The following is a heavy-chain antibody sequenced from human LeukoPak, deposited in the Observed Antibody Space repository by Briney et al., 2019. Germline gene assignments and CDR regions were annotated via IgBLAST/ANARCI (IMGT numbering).Heavy chain of an antibody. CDR1: GGTFSSYA. CDR2: IIPILGVA. Sequence: SVKVSCKASGGTFSSYAISWVRQAPGQGLEWMGRIIPILGVANYAQKFQGRVTITADKSTSTAYMELSSLRSEDTAVYYCARNYYDSSGYDYWGQGTLVTVSS. D-gene: IGHD3-22*01. CDR3: ARNYYDSSGYDY. V-gene: IGHV1-69*04. J-gene: IGHJ4*02.